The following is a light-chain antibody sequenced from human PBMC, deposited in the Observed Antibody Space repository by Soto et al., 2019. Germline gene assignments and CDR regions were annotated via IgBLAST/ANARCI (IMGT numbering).Light chain of an antibody. V-gene: IGLV2-14*01. CDR3: SSYTTRSTVV. Sequence: QSALTQPASVSGSPGQSITISCTGASSDIGAYNYVSWYQQHPGTAPKLMIYDVSNRPSGVSTRFSGSKSGNTASLTISGLQAEDEADYYCSSYTTRSTVVFGGGTQLPS. J-gene: IGLJ2*01. CDR2: DVS. CDR1: SSDIGAYNY.